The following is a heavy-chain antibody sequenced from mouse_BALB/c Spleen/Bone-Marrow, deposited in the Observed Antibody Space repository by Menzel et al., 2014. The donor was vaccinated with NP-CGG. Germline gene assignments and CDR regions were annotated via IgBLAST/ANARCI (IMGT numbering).Heavy chain of an antibody. D-gene: IGHD1-1*01. CDR3: TRYYYGRYYAMDY. J-gene: IGHJ4*01. Sequence: VQLQQSGTVLARPGASVKMSCKASGYSFTSYWMHWVKQRPGQGLEWIGAIYPGNSDTSYNQKFKGKAKLTAVTSASTAYMEPSSLTNEDSAVYYCTRYYYGRYYAMDYWGQGTSVTVSS. V-gene: IGHV1-5*01. CDR2: IYPGNSDT. CDR1: GYSFTSYW.